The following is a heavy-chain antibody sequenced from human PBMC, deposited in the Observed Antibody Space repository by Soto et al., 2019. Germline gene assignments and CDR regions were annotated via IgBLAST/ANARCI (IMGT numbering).Heavy chain of an antibody. CDR1: GASLSGHSYY. V-gene: IGHV4-39*01. Sequence: SETLSLTCTVSGASLSGHSYYWTWIRQPPGKGLEWIGSSYYSGTTYFNPSLKSRATISVDTSKNQFSLRLTSVTAADTAVYSCMMIYTWHEKYFDSWGPGALVTVSS. D-gene: IGHD2-2*02. J-gene: IGHJ4*02. CDR2: SYYSGTT. CDR3: MMIYTWHEKYFDS.